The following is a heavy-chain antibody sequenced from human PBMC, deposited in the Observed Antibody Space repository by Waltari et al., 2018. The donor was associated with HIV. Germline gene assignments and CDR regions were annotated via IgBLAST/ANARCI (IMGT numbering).Heavy chain of an antibody. Sequence: QVQLVQSGAEVKKPGASVKVSCKASGYTFTGYYIHWVRQAPGRGLEWIGVINPNSGGTNYAQKFQGWVTRTRDTSISTAYRELTRLRADDTAVYYCARDEYSSSGYYYGMDVWGQGTTVTVSS. J-gene: IGHJ6*02. CDR3: ARDEYSSSGYYYGMDV. D-gene: IGHD6-6*01. V-gene: IGHV1-2*04. CDR1: GYTFTGYY. CDR2: INPNSGGT.